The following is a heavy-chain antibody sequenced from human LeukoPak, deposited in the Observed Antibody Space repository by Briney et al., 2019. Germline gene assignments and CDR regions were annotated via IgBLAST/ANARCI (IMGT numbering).Heavy chain of an antibody. J-gene: IGHJ4*02. CDR1: GFTFSSYG. CDR3: AKDYRKSGLLAYWYFDY. D-gene: IGHD3-22*01. V-gene: IGHV3-30*02. Sequence: GGPLRLSCAASGFTFSSYGMHWVRQAPGKGLEGVAYMRYDGGNKYYADSVKGRFTISRDNSKNTLYLQMNSLRAEDTAVYYCAKDYRKSGLLAYWYFDYWGQGTLVTVSS. CDR2: MRYDGGNK.